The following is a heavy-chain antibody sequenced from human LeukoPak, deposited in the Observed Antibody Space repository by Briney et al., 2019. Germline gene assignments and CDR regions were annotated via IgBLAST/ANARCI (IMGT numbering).Heavy chain of an antibody. CDR3: AVDSGSYAEGYYFDS. CDR1: GGTFSSYA. CDR2: IIPIFGTA. D-gene: IGHD1-26*01. Sequence: SVKVSCKASGGTFSSYAISWVRQAPGQGLEWRGRIIPIFGTANYAQKFQGRVTITTDESTSTAYMELSSLRSEDTVVYYYAVDSGSYAEGYYFDSWGPGTLDTVSS. J-gene: IGHJ4*02. V-gene: IGHV1-69*05.